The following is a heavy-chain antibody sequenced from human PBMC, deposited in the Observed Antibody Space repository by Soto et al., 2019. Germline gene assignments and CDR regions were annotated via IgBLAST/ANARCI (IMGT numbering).Heavy chain of an antibody. CDR3: VREGRPYGLFDY. CDR2: ISAYNGNT. Sequence: ASVQVSFKAAGSTFRSPGTSWLRQATGQGLEWMGWISAYNGNTNYEQKVQGRVTMTADQSTNTAYMELTNLRSDDTAVYYCVREGRPYGLFDYWGQGTLVTVSS. V-gene: IGHV1-18*04. J-gene: IGHJ4*02. CDR1: GSTFRSPG. D-gene: IGHD3-10*01.